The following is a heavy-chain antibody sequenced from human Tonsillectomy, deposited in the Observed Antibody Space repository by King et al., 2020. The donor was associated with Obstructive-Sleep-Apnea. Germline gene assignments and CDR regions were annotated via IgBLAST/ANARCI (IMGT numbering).Heavy chain of an antibody. Sequence: VQLVESGAEVKKSGESLRISCKGFGYSFSTYWIGWVRQMPGKGLEWLGIIYPGYSDTRYSPSFQGQVTISADKSISSAYLQWSSLKASDTAMYYCARGYDRNYFDYWGQGTLVTVSS. CDR2: IYPGYSDT. V-gene: IGHV5-51*01. J-gene: IGHJ4*02. CDR3: ARGYDRNYFDY. D-gene: IGHD5-12*01. CDR1: GYSFSTYW.